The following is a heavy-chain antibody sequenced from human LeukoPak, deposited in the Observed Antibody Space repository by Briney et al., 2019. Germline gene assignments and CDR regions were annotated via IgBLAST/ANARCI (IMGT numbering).Heavy chain of an antibody. J-gene: IGHJ4*02. Sequence: GGSLRLSCAASGFTFSSYAMHWVRQAPGKGLGWVAVISYDGSNKYYADSVKGRFTISRDNSKNTLYLQMNSLGAEDTAVYYCARDESTGRIAVAGKRYWGQGTLVTVSS. CDR2: ISYDGSNK. V-gene: IGHV3-30*04. CDR3: ARDESTGRIAVAGKRY. CDR1: GFTFSSYA. D-gene: IGHD6-19*01.